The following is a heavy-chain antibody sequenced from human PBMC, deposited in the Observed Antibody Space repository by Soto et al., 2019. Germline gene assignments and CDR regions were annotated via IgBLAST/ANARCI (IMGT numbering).Heavy chain of an antibody. CDR2: IYSGGST. CDR1: GFTVSSNY. CDR3: ARARSTAAGLFDY. J-gene: IGHJ4*02. Sequence: EVQLVESGGGLIQPGGSLRLSCAASGFTVSSNYMTWVRQAPGKGLEWVSAIYSGGSTYYAASVKGRFTISRDNSKNTLYLQMNSLRAEDTAVYYCARARSTAAGLFDYWGRGTLVNVSS. V-gene: IGHV3-53*01. D-gene: IGHD6-13*01.